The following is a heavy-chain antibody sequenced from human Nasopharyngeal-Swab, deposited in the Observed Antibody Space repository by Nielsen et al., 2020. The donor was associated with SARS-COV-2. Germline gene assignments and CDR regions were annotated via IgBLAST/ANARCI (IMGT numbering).Heavy chain of an antibody. Sequence: GESLKISCAASGFTFNEYTMNWVRQAPGKGLEWVSAISSRGDYIYYAPSVKGRFTVSRDNAKDSLYLQMNSLRIEDTAVYFCARMGYSSSSTDYWGQGTLVTVSS. V-gene: IGHV3-21*01. CDR1: GFTFNEYT. CDR3: ARMGYSSSSTDY. CDR2: ISSRGDYI. D-gene: IGHD6-6*01. J-gene: IGHJ4*02.